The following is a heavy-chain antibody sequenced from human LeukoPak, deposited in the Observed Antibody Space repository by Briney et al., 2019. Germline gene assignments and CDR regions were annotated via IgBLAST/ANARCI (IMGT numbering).Heavy chain of an antibody. Sequence: PGGSLRLSXAASGFTFSSYGMHWVRQAPGKGLEWVAFIRYDGSNKYYADSVKGRFTISRDNSKNTLYLQMNSLRAEDTAVYYCAKDQTAYCGGDCYSGFDYWGQGTLVTVSS. CDR3: AKDQTAYCGGDCYSGFDY. CDR1: GFTFSSYG. V-gene: IGHV3-30*02. CDR2: IRYDGSNK. D-gene: IGHD2-21*01. J-gene: IGHJ4*02.